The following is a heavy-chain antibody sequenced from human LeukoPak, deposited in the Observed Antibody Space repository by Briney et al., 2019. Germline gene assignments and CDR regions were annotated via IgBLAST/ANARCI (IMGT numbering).Heavy chain of an antibody. J-gene: IGHJ4*02. V-gene: IGHV4-59*01. Sequence: PSETLSLTCTVSGGSISSYYWSWIRQPPGKGLEWIGYIYYSGSTNYNPSLKSRVTISVDTSKNQFSLKLSSVTAADTAVYYCARVSSWFAQYYFDYWGQGTLVTVSS. CDR2: IYYSGST. CDR3: ARVSSWFAQYYFDY. CDR1: GGSISSYY. D-gene: IGHD6-13*01.